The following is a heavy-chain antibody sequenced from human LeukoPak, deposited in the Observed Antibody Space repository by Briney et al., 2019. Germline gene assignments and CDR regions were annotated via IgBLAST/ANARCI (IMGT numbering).Heavy chain of an antibody. J-gene: IGHJ4*02. D-gene: IGHD6-19*01. CDR1: GFTFSNYW. CDR3: ARGSGWLIDY. CDR2: IMEGAREI. V-gene: IGHV3-7*01. Sequence: GGSLRLSCAASGFTFSNYWMHWVRQAPGKGLEWVANIMEGAREIHYVDSAKGRFTISRDDAKNSLSMQMSSLRAKDTAVSYWARGSGWLIDYWGRGALVTVSS.